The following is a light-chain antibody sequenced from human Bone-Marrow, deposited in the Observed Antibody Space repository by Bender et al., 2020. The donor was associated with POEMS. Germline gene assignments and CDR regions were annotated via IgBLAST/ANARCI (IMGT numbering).Light chain of an antibody. J-gene: IGLJ3*02. Sequence: QSALTQPRSVSGSPGQSVTISCTGTSSDVGGYDYVSWYQQHPGQAPKLMIYDVSNRPSGVSNRFSASKSGNTASLTISGLQAEDEADYYCNAYTRSSTLVFGGGTKLTV. V-gene: IGLV2-14*01. CDR1: SSDVGGYDY. CDR3: NAYTRSSTLV. CDR2: DVS.